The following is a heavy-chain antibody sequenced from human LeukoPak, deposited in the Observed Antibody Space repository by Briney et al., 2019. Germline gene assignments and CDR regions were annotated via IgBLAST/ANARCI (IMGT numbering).Heavy chain of an antibody. D-gene: IGHD5/OR15-5a*01. Sequence: GGSLRLSCTASGSGLTFDNYFMSWVRQAPGKGLEWVSGITSSGGDTYYADSVKGRFIISRDNSKNTVILLMDSLRGDDTAVYYCAISGHSVSDYWGQGTLVTVSS. CDR2: ITSSGGDT. CDR3: AISGHSVSDY. J-gene: IGHJ4*02. V-gene: IGHV3-23*01. CDR1: GSGLTFDNYF.